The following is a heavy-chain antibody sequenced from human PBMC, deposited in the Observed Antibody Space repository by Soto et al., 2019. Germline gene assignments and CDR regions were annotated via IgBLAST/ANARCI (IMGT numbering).Heavy chain of an antibody. V-gene: IGHV5-51*01. Sequence: GESLKISCKGSGYSFTKHWIGWVRQMPGKGLEWMGNIYPADSDTRYSPSFQGQVTISVDKSISTAYLQWSSLKASDTAMYFCSGPWSSGKSPFDIWGQGTMVTVSS. J-gene: IGHJ3*02. CDR3: SGPWSSGKSPFDI. CDR1: GYSFTKHW. CDR2: IYPADSDT. D-gene: IGHD6-19*01.